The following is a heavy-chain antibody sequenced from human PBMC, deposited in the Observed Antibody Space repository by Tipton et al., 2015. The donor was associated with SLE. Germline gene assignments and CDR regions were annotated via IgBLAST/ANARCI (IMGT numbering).Heavy chain of an antibody. V-gene: IGHV3-11*04. CDR1: GFTFSDYY. J-gene: IGHJ4*02. CDR3: ARESGNWNLDD. Sequence: SLRLSCAASGFTFSDYYMSWIRQAPGKGLEWVSYISSRGPAIYYADSVKGRFTISRDNAKNSLYLQMNSLRGEDTAVYYCARESGNWNLDDWGQGTLVTVSS. CDR2: ISSRGPAI. D-gene: IGHD1-20*01.